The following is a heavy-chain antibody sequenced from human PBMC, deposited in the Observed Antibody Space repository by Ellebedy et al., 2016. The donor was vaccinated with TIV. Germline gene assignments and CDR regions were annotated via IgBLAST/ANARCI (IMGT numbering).Heavy chain of an antibody. CDR1: GDSVSSNSAA. Sequence: SQTLSLICXISGDSVSSNSAAWNWIRQSPSRGLEWLGRTYYRSKWSNDYAVSVKSRITINPDTSKNHFSLQLNSVTPEDTAVYYCARTGDRGRAFDYWGQGTLVTVSS. CDR3: ARTGDRGRAFDY. CDR2: TYYRSKWSN. V-gene: IGHV6-1*01. D-gene: IGHD7-27*01. J-gene: IGHJ4*02.